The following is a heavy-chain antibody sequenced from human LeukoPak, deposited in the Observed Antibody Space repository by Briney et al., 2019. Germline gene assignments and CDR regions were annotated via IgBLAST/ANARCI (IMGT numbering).Heavy chain of an antibody. D-gene: IGHD4-17*01. CDR2: IYYSGST. CDR1: GGSISSYY. J-gene: IGHJ4*02. Sequence: SETLSLTCTVSGGSISSYYWSWIRQPPGKGLEWIGYIYYSGSTNYNPSLKSRVTISVDTSKNQFSLKLSSVTAADTAVYYCARVPTVTFFDYWGQGTLVTVS. CDR3: ARVPTVTFFDY. V-gene: IGHV4-59*01.